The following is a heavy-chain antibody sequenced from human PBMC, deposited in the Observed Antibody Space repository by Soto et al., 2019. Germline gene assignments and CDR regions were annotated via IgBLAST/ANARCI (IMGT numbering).Heavy chain of an antibody. Sequence: QVQLVQSGAEVKKPGASVKVSCQASGYTFSNYGFSWVRQAPGQGLEWLGWISGYNGNTNYAERLQGRVTMTTDTSTSTAYMELKSLRYDDTAVYYCAREGQLGYWGQGTPVTVSS. CDR1: GYTFSNYG. J-gene: IGHJ4*02. D-gene: IGHD6-6*01. V-gene: IGHV1-18*01. CDR2: ISGYNGNT. CDR3: AREGQLGY.